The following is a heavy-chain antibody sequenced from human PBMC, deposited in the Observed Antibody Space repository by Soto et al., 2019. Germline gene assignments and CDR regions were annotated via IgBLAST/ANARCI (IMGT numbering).Heavy chain of an antibody. CDR2: ISYEGSNR. D-gene: IGHD4-17*01. CDR1: GFRFSAYS. Sequence: PGVSLRLSCSASGFRFSAYSIHLFRQAPVKGLEWVAVISYEGSNRFYADSVKRRFTVSRDNSKDMVYLQMNSLRGEDTAVFYCAKDYGEYNFNYGLDVWGQGTTVTVSS. CDR3: AKDYGEYNFNYGLDV. V-gene: IGHV3-30*18. J-gene: IGHJ6*02.